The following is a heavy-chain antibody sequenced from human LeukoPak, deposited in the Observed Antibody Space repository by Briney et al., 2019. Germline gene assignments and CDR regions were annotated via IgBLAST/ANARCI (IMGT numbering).Heavy chain of an antibody. CDR3: ARAYPKRYCSGGSCQQNWFDP. CDR2: ISSSGSTI. J-gene: IGHJ5*02. V-gene: IGHV3-11*01. CDR1: GFTFSDYY. D-gene: IGHD2-15*01. Sequence: GGSLRLSCAASGFTFSDYYMSWIRQAPGEGLEWVSYISSSGSTIYYADSVKGRFTISRDNAKNSLYLQMNSLRAEDTAVYYCARAYPKRYCSGGSCQQNWFDPWGQGTLVTVSS.